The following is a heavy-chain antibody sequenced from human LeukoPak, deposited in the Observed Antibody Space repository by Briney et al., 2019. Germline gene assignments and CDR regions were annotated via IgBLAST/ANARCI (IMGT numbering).Heavy chain of an antibody. Sequence: GGSLRLSCAASGFTFSSYAMSWVRQAPGKGLEWVSAISGSGGSTYYADSVKGRFTISRDNSKNTMDLQMNSLRAEDTAVYYCAKDFEPGSFDYWGQGTLVTVSS. CDR3: AKDFEPGSFDY. CDR2: ISGSGGST. V-gene: IGHV3-23*01. J-gene: IGHJ4*02. CDR1: GFTFSSYA. D-gene: IGHD1-14*01.